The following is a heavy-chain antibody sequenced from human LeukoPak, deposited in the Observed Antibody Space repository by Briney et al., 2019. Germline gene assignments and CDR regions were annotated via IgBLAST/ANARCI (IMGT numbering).Heavy chain of an antibody. CDR2: ISSTSSDI. V-gene: IGHV3-21*01. CDR3: ARSNYGPNYLDY. Sequence: PGGSLRLSCAASGFTFSSFTMNWVRHAPGKGLEWVSAISSTSSDIYYADSVKGRFTISRDNAKNSLYLQLNGLRADDTAVYYCARSNYGPNYLDYWGQGTLVTVST. D-gene: IGHD3-10*01. CDR1: GFTFSSFT. J-gene: IGHJ4*02.